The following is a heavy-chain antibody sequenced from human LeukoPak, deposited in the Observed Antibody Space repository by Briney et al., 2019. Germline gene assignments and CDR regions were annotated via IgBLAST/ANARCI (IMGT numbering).Heavy chain of an antibody. D-gene: IGHD6-19*01. V-gene: IGHV3-23*01. CDR1: SGFA. Sequence: GSLRLSCAAFSGFAMSWVRQAPGKGPEWVSAINGRGDDTYYPDSVKGRFTISRDNSNNTLYLQMNSLRAEDTAVYYCAKGHRSSSSFFDSWGQGILVTVSS. CDR2: INGRGDDT. CDR3: AKGHRSSSSFFDS. J-gene: IGHJ4*02.